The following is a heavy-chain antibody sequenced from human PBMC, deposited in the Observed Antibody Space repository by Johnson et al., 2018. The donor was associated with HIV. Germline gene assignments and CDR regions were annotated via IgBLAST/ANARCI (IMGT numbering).Heavy chain of an antibody. CDR1: GFIFSDYY. J-gene: IGHJ3*01. CDR2: ISSSGRTI. CDR3: AREEGVYPASPGGVGAFDF. V-gene: IGHV3-11*04. D-gene: IGHD1-26*01. Sequence: QMQLVESGGDFVKPGGSLRLSCAASGFIFSDYYMTWIRQAPGKGLESISYISSSGRTIYYADSVKGRFTMSRDNAKKSLYLQMNSLRAEDTAVYYCAREEGVYPASPGGVGAFDFWGPGTMVTVSS.